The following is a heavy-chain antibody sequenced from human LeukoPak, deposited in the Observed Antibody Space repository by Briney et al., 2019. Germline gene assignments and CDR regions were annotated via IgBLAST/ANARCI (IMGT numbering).Heavy chain of an antibody. D-gene: IGHD3-10*01. Sequence: GESLKISCKGSGYSFTSYWIGWVRQMPGKGLEWTGIIYPGDSDTRYSPSFQGQVTISADKSISTAYLQWSSLKASDTAMYYCARSSGTPGAYMDVWGKGTTVTVSS. CDR3: ARSSGTPGAYMDV. V-gene: IGHV5-51*01. CDR1: GYSFTSYW. J-gene: IGHJ6*03. CDR2: IYPGDSDT.